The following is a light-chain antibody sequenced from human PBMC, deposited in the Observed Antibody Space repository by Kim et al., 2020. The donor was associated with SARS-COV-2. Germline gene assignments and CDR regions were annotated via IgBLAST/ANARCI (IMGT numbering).Light chain of an antibody. V-gene: IGKV3-11*01. CDR1: HSIGNS. J-gene: IGKJ2*03. Sequence: LSRGERATLSCRASHSIGNSLAWYQHRPGQAPRLLMYDVSNRAAGIPARFSGSGSGTDFTLTITSLDPEDFAVYYCQQRRDWPAYSFGQGTKLEIK. CDR3: QQRRDWPAYS. CDR2: DVS.